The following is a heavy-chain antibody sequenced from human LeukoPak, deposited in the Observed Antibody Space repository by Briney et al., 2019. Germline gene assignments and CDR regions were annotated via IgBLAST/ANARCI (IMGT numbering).Heavy chain of an antibody. CDR1: GFTFSSYG. CDR2: ISYDGSRK. Sequence: PGGSLRLSCAASGFTFSSYGMHWVRQAPGKGLEWLAVISYDGSRKSYADSVKGRFTISKDNSKNTLYLQMNSLRAEETAVYYCAKDLRGVAFSYFDYWGQGTLVTVS. V-gene: IGHV3-30*18. CDR3: AKDLRGVAFSYFDY. D-gene: IGHD3-10*01. J-gene: IGHJ4*02.